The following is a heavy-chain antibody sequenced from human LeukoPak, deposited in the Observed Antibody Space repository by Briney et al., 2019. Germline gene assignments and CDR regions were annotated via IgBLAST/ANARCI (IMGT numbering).Heavy chain of an antibody. V-gene: IGHV3-66*02. Sequence: GGSLRLPCAASGFTVSSNYMNWVRQAPGKGLEWVSVIDSGGRTFYADSVKGRFTISRDNSKNTLYLQMNSLRAEDTAVYYCASGHYYDSSGLDYWGQGTLVTVSS. CDR1: GFTVSSNY. D-gene: IGHD3-22*01. CDR2: IDSGGRT. CDR3: ASGHYYDSSGLDY. J-gene: IGHJ4*02.